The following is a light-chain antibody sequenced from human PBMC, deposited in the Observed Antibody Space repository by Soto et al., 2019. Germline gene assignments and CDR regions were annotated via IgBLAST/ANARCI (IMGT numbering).Light chain of an antibody. CDR1: QGISPW. CDR2: GAS. J-gene: IGKJ5*01. V-gene: IGKV1D-12*01. Sequence: QMTQSLSSVSASVGSRVTITCRGSQGISPWLAWYQQKPGKAPKLLIYGASSLQSGVPSRFSGSGSGTDFTLTISNLQPEDFATYYCQQANSFPISFGQGTRLEIK. CDR3: QQANSFPIS.